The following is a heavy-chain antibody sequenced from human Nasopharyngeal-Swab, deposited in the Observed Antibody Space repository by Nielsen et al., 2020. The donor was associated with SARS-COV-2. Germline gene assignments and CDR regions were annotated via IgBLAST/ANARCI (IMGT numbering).Heavy chain of an antibody. CDR2: ISSSSTYI. Sequence: GESLKISCVASGITFSSYSMNWVRQAPGKGLEWVSSISSSSTYIYYADSVKGRFTISRDNAKNLLYLQMNSLRAEDTAVYYCAKDYYDSSGYYYVWGQGTLVTVSS. CDR1: GITFSSYS. D-gene: IGHD3-22*01. V-gene: IGHV3-21*01. J-gene: IGHJ4*02. CDR3: AKDYYDSSGYYYV.